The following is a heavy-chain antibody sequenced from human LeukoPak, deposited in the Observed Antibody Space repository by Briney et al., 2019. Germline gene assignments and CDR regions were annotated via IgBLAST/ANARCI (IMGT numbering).Heavy chain of an antibody. Sequence: PGGSLRPSCAASGFTFSDYYMSWIRQAPGKGLEWVSYISSSGSTIYYADSVKGRFTISRDNAKNSLYLQMNSLRAEDTAVYYCAREARRYCSGGSPCWFDPWGQGTLVTVSS. CDR3: AREARRYCSGGSPCWFDP. CDR2: ISSSGSTI. CDR1: GFTFSDYY. D-gene: IGHD2-15*01. J-gene: IGHJ5*02. V-gene: IGHV3-11*01.